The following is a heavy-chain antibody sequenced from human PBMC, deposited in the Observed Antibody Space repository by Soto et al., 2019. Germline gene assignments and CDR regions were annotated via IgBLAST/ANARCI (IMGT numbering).Heavy chain of an antibody. Sequence: DVHLLESGGGLAQPGESLTVSCAASGFSFETIAMSWVRQAPGKGLEWVAGISGSAGRTYYADSVKGRFTIARDNSKRILYLEMHSLRAEDSALYYCAKWDCRGTTCYGLDSWGQGTLVTVSS. J-gene: IGHJ4*02. CDR1: GFSFETIA. V-gene: IGHV3-23*01. CDR2: ISGSAGRT. CDR3: AKWDCRGTTCYGLDS. D-gene: IGHD2-2*01.